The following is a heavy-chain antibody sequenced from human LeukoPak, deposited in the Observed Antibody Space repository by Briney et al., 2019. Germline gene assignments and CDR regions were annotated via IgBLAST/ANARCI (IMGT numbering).Heavy chain of an antibody. CDR1: GYTFTSYA. J-gene: IGHJ4*02. Sequence: ASVTVSFRASGYTFTSYAMHWVRQAPGQRLERMGWINAGNGNTKYSQKFQGRVTITRDTSASTAYMELSSLRSEDTAVYYCARDLYRITMVRGVILPGNYWGQGTLVTVSS. D-gene: IGHD3-10*01. V-gene: IGHV1-3*01. CDR2: INAGNGNT. CDR3: ARDLYRITMVRGVILPGNY.